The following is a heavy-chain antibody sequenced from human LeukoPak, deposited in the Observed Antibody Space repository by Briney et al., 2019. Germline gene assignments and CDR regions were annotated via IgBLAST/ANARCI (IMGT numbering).Heavy chain of an antibody. CDR2: IYYSGST. CDR1: GGSISSYY. V-gene: IGHV4-59*01. CDR3: ARVKGYYDSSGYYRAHAFDI. D-gene: IGHD3-22*01. Sequence: SETLSLTCTVSGGSISSYYWSWIRQPPGKGLEWIGYIYYSGSTNYNPSLKSRVTISVDTPKNQFSLKLSSVTAADTAVYYCARVKGYYDSSGYYRAHAFDIWGQGTMVTVSS. J-gene: IGHJ3*02.